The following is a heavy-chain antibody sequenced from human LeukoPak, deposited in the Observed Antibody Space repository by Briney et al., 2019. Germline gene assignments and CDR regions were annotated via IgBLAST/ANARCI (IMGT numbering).Heavy chain of an antibody. Sequence: GASVKVSCKASGYTFTGYYMHWVRQAPGQGLERVGGINTNSGGTNYAQKFQGRVTMTRDTSISTAYMELSRLRSDDTAVYYCASIAARLVLEDYHAFDIWGQGTMVTVSS. D-gene: IGHD6-6*01. J-gene: IGHJ3*02. CDR1: GYTFTGYY. CDR3: ASIAARLVLEDYHAFDI. CDR2: INTNSGGT. V-gene: IGHV1-2*02.